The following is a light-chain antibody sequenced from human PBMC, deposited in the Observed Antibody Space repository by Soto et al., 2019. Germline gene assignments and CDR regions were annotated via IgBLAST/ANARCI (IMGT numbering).Light chain of an antibody. V-gene: IGKV3-15*01. J-gene: IGKJ1*01. Sequence: EVVMTQSPATLSVSPGERATLSCRASEPVATNLAWYQQKPGQAPRLLISGASTRAAGISDRFRGSGSGTEFTLTISSLRSEDSAIYYCQQYFEWPPMTFGQGTKVDIK. CDR3: QQYFEWPPMT. CDR2: GAS. CDR1: EPVATN.